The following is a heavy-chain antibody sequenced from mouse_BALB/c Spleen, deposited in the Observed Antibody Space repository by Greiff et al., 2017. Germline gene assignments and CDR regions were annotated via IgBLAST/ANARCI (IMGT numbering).Heavy chain of an antibody. D-gene: IGHD2-10*02. CDR3: ARDEGYGNSAMDY. CDR1: GFTFTDYY. V-gene: IGHV7-3*02. CDR2: IRNKANGYTT. Sequence: DVQLVESGGGLVQPGGSLRLSCATSGFTFTDYYMSWVRQPPGKALEWLGFIRNKANGYTTEYSASVKGRFTISRDNSQSILYLQMNTLRAEDSATYYCARDEGYGNSAMDYWGQGTSVTVSS. J-gene: IGHJ4*01.